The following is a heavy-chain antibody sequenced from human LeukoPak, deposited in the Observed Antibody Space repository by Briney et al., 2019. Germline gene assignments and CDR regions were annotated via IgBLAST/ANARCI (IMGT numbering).Heavy chain of an antibody. CDR2: ISSSSSYI. D-gene: IGHD3-3*01. CDR3: ARDMGTGHYDFWSGYYKGYMDV. Sequence: GGSLRLSCAASGFTFSSYSMNWVRQAPGKGLEWVSSISSSSSYIYYADSVKGRFTISRDNAKNSLYLQMNSLRAEDTAVYYCARDMGTGHYDFWSGYYKGYMDVWGKGTTVTVSS. V-gene: IGHV3-21*01. CDR1: GFTFSSYS. J-gene: IGHJ6*03.